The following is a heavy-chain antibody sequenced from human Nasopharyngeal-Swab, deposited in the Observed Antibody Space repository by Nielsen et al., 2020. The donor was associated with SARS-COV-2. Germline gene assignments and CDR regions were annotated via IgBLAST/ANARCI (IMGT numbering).Heavy chain of an antibody. CDR2: FDPEDGET. J-gene: IGHJ5*02. V-gene: IGHV1-24*01. CDR1: GYTLTELS. CDR3: ATAPPIRYGEETGWFDP. D-gene: IGHD4-17*01. Sequence: ASVKVSCKVSGYTLTELSMHWVRQAPGKGLEWMGGFDPEDGETIYAQKFQGRVTMTEDTSTDTAYTELSSLRSEDTAVYYCATAPPIRYGEETGWFDPWGQGTLVTVSS.